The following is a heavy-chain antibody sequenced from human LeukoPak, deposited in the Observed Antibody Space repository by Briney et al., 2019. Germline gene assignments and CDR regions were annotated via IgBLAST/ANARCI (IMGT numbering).Heavy chain of an antibody. CDR2: INPSGGST. CDR3: VRKGIQLWPDY. J-gene: IGHJ4*02. CDR1: GYTFTSYY. V-gene: IGHV1-46*01. Sequence: GASVKVSCKASGYTFTSYYMHWVRQAPGQGLEWMGIINPSGGSTSYAQKFQGRVTMTRDMSTSTVYMEPSSLRSEDTAVYYCVRKGIQLWPDYWGQGTLVTVSS. D-gene: IGHD5-18*01.